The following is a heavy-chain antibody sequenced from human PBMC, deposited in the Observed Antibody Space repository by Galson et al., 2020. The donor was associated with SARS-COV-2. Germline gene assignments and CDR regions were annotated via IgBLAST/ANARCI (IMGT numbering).Heavy chain of an antibody. V-gene: IGHV3-23*01. Sequence: GGSLRLSCAASGFAFSSYAMSWVRQAPGKGLEWVSTIIATGGRTYYADSVKGRFTISRDNSKNTVYLQMNILRAEDTAVYYCAKRGDYSSTERSVDCASWGQGTLVTVSS. D-gene: IGHD6-13*01. CDR3: AKRGDYSSTERSVDCAS. J-gene: IGHJ4*02. CDR2: IIATGGRT. CDR1: GFAFSSYA.